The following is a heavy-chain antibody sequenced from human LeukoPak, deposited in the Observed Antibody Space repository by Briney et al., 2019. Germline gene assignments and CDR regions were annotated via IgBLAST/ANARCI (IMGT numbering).Heavy chain of an antibody. D-gene: IGHD3-16*02. V-gene: IGHV3-53*01. CDR3: VKRLTLGDLSIKGAFAL. Sequence: GGSLRLSCAASGFTVSSNYMSWVRQGPGKGLEWVALIYNDGGTHYTDSVKGRFTISRDTSRNTLFLQMNSLRVEDSAMYYCVKRLTLGDLSIKGAFALWGQGTMVTVAS. CDR1: GFTVSSNY. CDR2: IYNDGGT. J-gene: IGHJ3*01.